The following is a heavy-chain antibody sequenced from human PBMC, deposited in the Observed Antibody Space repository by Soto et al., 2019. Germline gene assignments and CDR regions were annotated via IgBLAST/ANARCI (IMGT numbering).Heavy chain of an antibody. CDR2: INHSGST. D-gene: IGHD2-15*01. J-gene: IGHJ6*03. Sequence: SETLSLTCAVYGGSFSGYYWSWIRQPPGKGLEWIGEINHSGSTNYNPSLKSRVTISVDTSKNQFSLKLSSVAAADTAVYYCARALNRICSGGSCKPPYYYYYMDVRGKRTTVTVSS. CDR1: GGSFSGYY. V-gene: IGHV4-34*01. CDR3: ARALNRICSGGSCKPPYYYYYMDV.